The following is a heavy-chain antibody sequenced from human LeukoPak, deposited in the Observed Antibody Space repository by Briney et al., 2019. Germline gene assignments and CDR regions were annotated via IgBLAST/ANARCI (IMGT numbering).Heavy chain of an antibody. V-gene: IGHV4-34*01. J-gene: IGHJ4*02. Sequence: SETLSLTCAVYGGSFSGYYWSWIRQPPGKGLEWIGEIYHSGSTNYNPSLKSRVTISVGKSNNQFSLKLNSMTAADTAVYYCARNAGNSDVDYWGQGILVTVSS. CDR3: ARNAGNSDVDY. D-gene: IGHD4-23*01. CDR1: GGSFSGYY. CDR2: IYHSGST.